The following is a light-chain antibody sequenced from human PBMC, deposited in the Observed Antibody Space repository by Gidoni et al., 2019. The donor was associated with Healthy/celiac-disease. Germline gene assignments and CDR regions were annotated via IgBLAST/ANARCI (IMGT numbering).Light chain of an antibody. CDR1: QSISSY. CDR2: AAS. Sequence: DSWITQAPSSLSASERERVTNTCRASQSISSYLNWYQQKPGKAPKLLIYAASSLQSGVPSRFSGSGSGTDFTPTISSLQPEDFATYSCQQSYSTPITFGQGTRLEIK. J-gene: IGKJ5*01. CDR3: QQSYSTPIT. V-gene: IGKV1-39*01.